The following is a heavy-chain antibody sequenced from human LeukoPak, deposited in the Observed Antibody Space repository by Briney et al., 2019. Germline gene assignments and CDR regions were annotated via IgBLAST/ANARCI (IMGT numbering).Heavy chain of an antibody. CDR1: GYSISSGYY. J-gene: IGHJ5*02. V-gene: IGHV4-38-2*02. CDR2: IYHSGST. D-gene: IGHD1-26*01. CDR3: ARDLRSGSYARWFDP. Sequence: PSETLSLTCTVSGYSISSGYYWGWIRQPPGKGLEWIGSIYHSGSTYYNPSLKSRVTISVDTSKNQFSLKLSSVTAADTAVYYCARDLRSGSYARWFDPWGQGTLVTVSS.